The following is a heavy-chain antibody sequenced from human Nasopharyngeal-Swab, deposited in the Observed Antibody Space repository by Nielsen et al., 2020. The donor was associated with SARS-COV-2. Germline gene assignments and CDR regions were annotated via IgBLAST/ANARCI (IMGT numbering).Heavy chain of an antibody. V-gene: IGHV4-34*01. Sequence: RQAPGKGLEWIGEINHSGSTNYNPSLKSRVTISVDTSKNQLSLKLSPVTGADTAVYYCARGSHRSSQWPGYYYYAMDVWGQGTTVTVSS. D-gene: IGHD6-19*01. J-gene: IGHJ6*02. CDR2: INHSGST. CDR3: ARGSHRSSQWPGYYYYAMDV.